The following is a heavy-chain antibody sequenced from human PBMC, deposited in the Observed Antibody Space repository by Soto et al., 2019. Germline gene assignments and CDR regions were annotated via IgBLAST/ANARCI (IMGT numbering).Heavy chain of an antibody. CDR3: ARDLAPGAPELPGFDGMDV. D-gene: IGHD7-27*01. V-gene: IGHV3-21*01. CDR1: GFTFSSYS. CDR2: ISSSNTYI. J-gene: IGHJ6*02. Sequence: EVQLVESGGGLVKPGGSLRLSCAASGFTFSSYSMNWVRQAPGKGLEWVSSISSSNTYIYQADSVRGRFTISRDNAKNSLYLQMNSLRAEDTAVYYCARDLAPGAPELPGFDGMDVWDQGTTVTVSS.